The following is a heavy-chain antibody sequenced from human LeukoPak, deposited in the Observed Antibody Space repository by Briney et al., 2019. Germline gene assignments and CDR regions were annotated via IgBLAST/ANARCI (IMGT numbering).Heavy chain of an antibody. Sequence: SETLSLTCTVSGGSISSSSYYWSWIRQPAGKGLEWIGRIYTSGSTNYNPSLKSRVTMSVDTSKNQFSLKLSSVTAADTAVYYCARDRRYYYGSGDYMDVWGKGTTVTISS. CDR2: IYTSGST. D-gene: IGHD3-10*01. J-gene: IGHJ6*03. CDR3: ARDRRYYYGSGDYMDV. V-gene: IGHV4-61*02. CDR1: GGSISSSSYY.